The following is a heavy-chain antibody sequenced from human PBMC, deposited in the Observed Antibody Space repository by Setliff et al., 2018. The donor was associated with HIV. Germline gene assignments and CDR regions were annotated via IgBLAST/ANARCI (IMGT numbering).Heavy chain of an antibody. CDR2: IYSSGST. Sequence: SETLSLTCTVSGASISSHYWTWIRQPPGKGLEWIGSIYSSGSTNYNPSLKSRLTISLDTSENQLSLKFNSVTAADTAVYFCAREIGITKSPYWYFDLWG. V-gene: IGHV4-59*11. J-gene: IGHJ2*01. D-gene: IGHD2-21*01. CDR1: GASISSHY. CDR3: AREIGITKSPYWYFDL.